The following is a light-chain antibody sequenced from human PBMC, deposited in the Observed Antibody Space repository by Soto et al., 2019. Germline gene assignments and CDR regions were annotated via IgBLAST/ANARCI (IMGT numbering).Light chain of an antibody. V-gene: IGKV4-1*01. Sequence: DIVMTQSPDSLAVSLGERATINCKSSQSVLYSSSKSNNKNYISWYQQKPGQPPKLLIYWASTRESGVPDRFSGSGSGTDFTLTISSLQAEDVAVYYCQQYYSTPRTFGQGTKVEIK. CDR1: QSVLYSSSKSNNKNY. CDR3: QQYYSTPRT. J-gene: IGKJ1*01. CDR2: WAS.